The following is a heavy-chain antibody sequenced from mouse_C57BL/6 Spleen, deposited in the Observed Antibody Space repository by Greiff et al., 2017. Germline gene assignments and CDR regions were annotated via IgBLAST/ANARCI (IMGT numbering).Heavy chain of an antibody. D-gene: IGHD2-3*01. Sequence: VQLKESGAELVKPGASVKLSCTASGFNIKDYYMHWVKQRTEQGLEWIGRIDPEDGETKYAPKFQGKATITADTSSNTAYLQLSSLTSEDTAVYDCAGSYDGRDFDYWGQGTTLTVSS. CDR2: IDPEDGET. CDR3: AGSYDGRDFDY. J-gene: IGHJ2*01. V-gene: IGHV14-2*01. CDR1: GFNIKDYY.